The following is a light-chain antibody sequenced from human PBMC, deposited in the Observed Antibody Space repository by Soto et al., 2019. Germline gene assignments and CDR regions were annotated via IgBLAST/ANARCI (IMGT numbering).Light chain of an antibody. CDR3: QQYSIWRT. V-gene: IGKV3-15*01. J-gene: IGKJ1*01. Sequence: EIVLTASPATLSLSPGKGATLSCRASQSVSNFLAWYQQKPDQAPRLLIYGASTRATGIPARFSGSGSGTEFTLTISSLQSEDFAVYYCQQYSIWRTLGQGTKVDI. CDR2: GAS. CDR1: QSVSNF.